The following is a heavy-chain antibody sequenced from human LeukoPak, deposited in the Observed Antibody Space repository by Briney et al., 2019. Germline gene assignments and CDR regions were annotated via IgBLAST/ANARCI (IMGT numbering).Heavy chain of an antibody. CDR3: ASHIVVTSYNWFDP. Sequence: ASVKVSCKASGYTFTGYYMHWVRQAPGQGLEWMGWINPNSGGTNYAQKFQGRVTMTRDTSISTAYMELSRLRSDDTAVYYCASHIVVTSYNWFDPWGQGTLVTVSS. V-gene: IGHV1-2*02. CDR2: INPNSGGT. J-gene: IGHJ5*02. D-gene: IGHD3-22*01. CDR1: GYTFTGYY.